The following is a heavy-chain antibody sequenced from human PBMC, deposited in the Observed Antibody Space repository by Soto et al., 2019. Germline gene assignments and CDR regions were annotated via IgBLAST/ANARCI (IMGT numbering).Heavy chain of an antibody. CDR1: GFTFSSYG. D-gene: IGHD1-1*01. CDR2: ISYDGSNK. V-gene: IGHV3-30*18. CDR3: AKELDDNDAFDI. Sequence: HPGGSLRLSCAASGFTFSSYGMHWVRQAPGKGLEWVAVISYDGSNKYYADSVKGRFTISRDNSKNTLYLQMNSFRVEDTAVYYCAKELDDNDAFDIWGQGTMVTVSS. J-gene: IGHJ3*02.